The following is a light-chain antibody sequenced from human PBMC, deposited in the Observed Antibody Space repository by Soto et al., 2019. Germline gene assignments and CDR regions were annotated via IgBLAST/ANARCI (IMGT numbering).Light chain of an antibody. CDR1: SSDVGSYHL. CDR2: EGS. CDR3: CSYAVISTFYVV. V-gene: IGLV2-23*01. Sequence: QSALTKPASVSGSPGQSITISCTGTSSDVGSYHLLSWYQQHPGKAPKIMIYEGSKPPSGVSKRFSGSKSGHTASRTISGLQAEDEADYYCCSYAVISTFYVVFGGGTQLTVL. J-gene: IGLJ2*01.